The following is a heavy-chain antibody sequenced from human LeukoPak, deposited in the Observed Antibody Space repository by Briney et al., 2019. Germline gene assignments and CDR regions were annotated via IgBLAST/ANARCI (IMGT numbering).Heavy chain of an antibody. CDR2: ISGSGGST. CDR1: GFIFSNYD. CDR3: APLRGDPIH. Sequence: PGGSLRLSCAASGFIFSNYDMNWVRQAPGKGLEWVSAISGSGGSTYYADSVKGRFTISRDNSKNTLYLQMNSLRAEDTAVYYCAPLRGDPIHWGQGTLVTVSS. D-gene: IGHD3-16*01. V-gene: IGHV3-23*01. J-gene: IGHJ4*02.